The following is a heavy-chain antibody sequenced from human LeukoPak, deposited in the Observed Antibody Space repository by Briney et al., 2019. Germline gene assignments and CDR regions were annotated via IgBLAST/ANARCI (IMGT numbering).Heavy chain of an antibody. CDR1: GFPFSPYG. J-gene: IGHJ4*02. Sequence: PGGSLRLSCAASGFPFSPYGMHWVRQAPGKGLEWVAVISYDGSNKYYADSVKGRFTISRDNSKNTLYLQMNSLRAEDTAVYYCAKNWNYMDYWGQGTLVTVSS. CDR3: AKNWNYMDY. V-gene: IGHV3-30*18. D-gene: IGHD1-1*01. CDR2: ISYDGSNK.